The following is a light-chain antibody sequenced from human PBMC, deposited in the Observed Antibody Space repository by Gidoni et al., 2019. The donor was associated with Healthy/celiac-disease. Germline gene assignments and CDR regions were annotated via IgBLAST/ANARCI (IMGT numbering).Light chain of an antibody. V-gene: IGKV3-20*01. J-gene: IGKJ1*01. CDR3: QQYGSSRWT. Sequence: DIVFTQSRCPLSLSQGVRATFSCRASQSVSSSYLAWYQQKRGQTPRLLINGATSRGTGIPDRFSGSGSGTDFTLTISRLEPEDFAVYYCQQYGSSRWTFGQGTKVEIK. CDR2: GAT. CDR1: QSVSSSY.